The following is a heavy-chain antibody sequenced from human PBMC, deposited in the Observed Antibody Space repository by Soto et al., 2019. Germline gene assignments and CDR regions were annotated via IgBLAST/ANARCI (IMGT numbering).Heavy chain of an antibody. CDR3: ASFYHLAYYYYGMDV. D-gene: IGHD3-3*02. CDR2: IIPIFGTA. Sequence: SVKVSCKASGGTFSSYAISWVRQAPGQGLEWMGGIIPIFGTANYAQKFQGRVTITADESTSTAYMELSSLRSEDTAVYYCASFYHLAYYYYGMDVWGQGTAVTVSS. J-gene: IGHJ6*02. CDR1: GGTFSSYA. V-gene: IGHV1-69*13.